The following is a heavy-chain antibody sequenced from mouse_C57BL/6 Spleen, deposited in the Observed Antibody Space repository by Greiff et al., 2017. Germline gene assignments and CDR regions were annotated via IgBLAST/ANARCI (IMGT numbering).Heavy chain of an antibody. J-gene: IGHJ2*01. CDR1: GYTFTSYW. D-gene: IGHD2-4*01. CDR3: ARWGYDYDEGY. Sequence: QVQLQQPGAELVRPGSSVKLSCKASGYTFTSYWMDWVKQRPGQGLEWIGNIYPSDSGTHYNQKFKDKATLTVDKSSSTAYMQLSSLTSEDSAVYYCARWGYDYDEGYWGQGTTLTVSS. V-gene: IGHV1-61*01. CDR2: IYPSDSGT.